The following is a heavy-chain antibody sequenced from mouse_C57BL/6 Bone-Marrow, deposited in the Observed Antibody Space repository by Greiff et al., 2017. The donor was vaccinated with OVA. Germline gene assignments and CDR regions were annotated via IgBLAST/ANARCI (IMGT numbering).Heavy chain of an antibody. J-gene: IGHJ1*03. CDR1: GYTFTTYP. Sequence: QVQLKQSGAEPVKPGASVKMSCKASGYTFTTYPIEWMKQNHGKSLEWIGNFHPYNDDTKYNEKFKGKATLTVEKSSSTVYLELSRLTSDDSAVYYCARRGLRRGYWYFHVWGTGTTVTVSS. V-gene: IGHV1-47*01. D-gene: IGHD2-2*01. CDR3: ARRGLRRGYWYFHV. CDR2: FHPYNDDT.